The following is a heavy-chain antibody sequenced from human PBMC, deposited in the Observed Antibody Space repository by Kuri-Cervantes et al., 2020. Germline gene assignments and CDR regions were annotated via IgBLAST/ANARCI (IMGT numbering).Heavy chain of an antibody. J-gene: IGHJ4*02. V-gene: IGHV3-9*01. CDR3: AKDIFTRWRSGSYLGGMDY. Sequence: GESLKISCAASGFTFDDYAMHWVRQAPGKGLEWVSGISWNSGSIGYADSVKGRFTISRDNAKNSLYLQMNSLRAEDTALYYCAKDIFTRWRSGSYLGGMDYWGQGTLVTDSS. CDR1: GFTFDDYA. CDR2: ISWNSGSI. D-gene: IGHD1-26*01.